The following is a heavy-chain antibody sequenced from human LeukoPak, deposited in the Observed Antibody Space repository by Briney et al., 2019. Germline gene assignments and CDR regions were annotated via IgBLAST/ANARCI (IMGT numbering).Heavy chain of an antibody. Sequence: LPGGSLRLSCAASGFTFSSYWMHWVRQAPGKGLVWVSRINSGGSSTSYAASVRGRFTISRDNAKNTLYLQMNSLRAEDTAVYYCARGYSSGWYRGFDYWGQGTLVTVSS. J-gene: IGHJ4*02. D-gene: IGHD6-19*01. V-gene: IGHV3-74*01. CDR2: INSGGSST. CDR1: GFTFSSYW. CDR3: ARGYSSGWYRGFDY.